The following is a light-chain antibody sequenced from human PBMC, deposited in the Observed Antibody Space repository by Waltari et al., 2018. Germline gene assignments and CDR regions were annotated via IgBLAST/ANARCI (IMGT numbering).Light chain of an antibody. CDR3: AVWDDSLSGVV. Sequence: QSVLTQAPSASGTPGRRVTISCSGSSSNIERNTVNWYQQPPGTAPKLLIYSNNQRPSGVPDRFSGSKSGTSASLAISGLQSEDEAEYSCAVWDDSLSGVVFGGGTKLTVL. CDR2: SNN. V-gene: IGLV1-44*01. J-gene: IGLJ2*01. CDR1: SSNIERNT.